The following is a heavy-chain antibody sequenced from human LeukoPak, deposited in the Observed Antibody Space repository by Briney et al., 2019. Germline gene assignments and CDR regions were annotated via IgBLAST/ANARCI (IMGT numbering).Heavy chain of an antibody. J-gene: IGHJ4*02. Sequence: PSETLSLTCTVSGGSISNYYWSWIRQPPGKGLEWIGYVYYSGSSNFNPSLKSRVTISIDTSKNRFSLRLSSVTAADTAVYYCARASHWLAKGYYFDYWGQGTLVTVSS. CDR2: VYYSGSS. CDR1: GGSISNYY. CDR3: ARASHWLAKGYYFDY. V-gene: IGHV4-59*01. D-gene: IGHD6-19*01.